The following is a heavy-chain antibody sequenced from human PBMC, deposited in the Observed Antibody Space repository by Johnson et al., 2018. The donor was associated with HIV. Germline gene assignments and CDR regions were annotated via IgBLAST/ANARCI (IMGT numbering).Heavy chain of an antibody. V-gene: IGHV3-30*03. D-gene: IGHD6-19*01. CDR2: ISYDGTNK. CDR3: ARGNKGYSSGWDAFDI. Sequence: QVQLVESGGGVVQPGRSLRLSCAASGFTFSNYDIHWVRQAPGKGLEWVAFISYDGTNKYSPGSVKGRFTISRENAKNSLYLQMNSLRAGDTAVYYCARGNKGYSSGWDAFDIWGQGTMVTVSS. CDR1: GFTFSNYD. J-gene: IGHJ3*02.